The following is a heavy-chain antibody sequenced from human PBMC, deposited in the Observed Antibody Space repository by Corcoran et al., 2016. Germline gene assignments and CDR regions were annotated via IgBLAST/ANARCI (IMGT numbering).Heavy chain of an antibody. V-gene: IGHV4-39*07. J-gene: IGHJ4*02. D-gene: IGHD3-3*01. CDR2: IYYSWST. CDR3: AREGSYDFDY. CDR1: GGSISSSSYY. Sequence: QLQLQESGPGLVKPSETLSLTCTVSGGSISSSSYYWGWIRQPPGKGLEWIGSIYYSWSTYYNPSLKSRATISVDTSKNQFSLKLSSVTAADTAVYYCAREGSYDFDYWGQGTLVTVSS.